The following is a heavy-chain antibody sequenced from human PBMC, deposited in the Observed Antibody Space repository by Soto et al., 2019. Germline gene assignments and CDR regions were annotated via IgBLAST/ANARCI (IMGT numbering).Heavy chain of an antibody. CDR1: GGSISSSSYY. Sequence: SETLSLTCTVSGGSISSSSYYWGWIRQPPGKGLEWIGSIYYSGSTYYNPSLKSRVTISVDTSKNQFSLKLSSVTAADTAVYYCASPSGTRDYYYYGMDVWGQGTTVT. V-gene: IGHV4-39*01. CDR3: ASPSGTRDYYYYGMDV. CDR2: IYYSGST. D-gene: IGHD6-25*01. J-gene: IGHJ6*02.